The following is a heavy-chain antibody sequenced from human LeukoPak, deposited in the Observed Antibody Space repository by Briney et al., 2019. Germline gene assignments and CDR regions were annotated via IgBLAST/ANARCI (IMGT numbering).Heavy chain of an antibody. Sequence: PSETLSLTCTVSGGSVSSATYYWSWIRQPPGKGLEWIGYIYYSGSTNYNPSLKSRVTMSVDTSKNQFSLKLTSVTAADTAVYYCAREENYNVVYWGQGTLVTVSS. J-gene: IGHJ4*02. V-gene: IGHV4-61*01. CDR1: GGSVSSATYY. D-gene: IGHD1-7*01. CDR3: AREENYNVVY. CDR2: IYYSGST.